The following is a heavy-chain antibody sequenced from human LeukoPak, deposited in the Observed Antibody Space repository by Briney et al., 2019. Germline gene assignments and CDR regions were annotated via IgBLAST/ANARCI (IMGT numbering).Heavy chain of an antibody. D-gene: IGHD5-18*01. V-gene: IGHV1-8*02. J-gene: IGHJ4*02. CDR2: MNPNSGNT. Sequence: GASVKVSCKASGYTFTSYGISWVRQATGQGLEWMGWMNPNSGNTGYAQKFQGRVTMTRNTSISTAYMELSSLRSEDTAVYYCARGPPRGYSYDLEDDYWGQGTLVTVSS. CDR1: GYTFTSYG. CDR3: ARGPPRGYSYDLEDDY.